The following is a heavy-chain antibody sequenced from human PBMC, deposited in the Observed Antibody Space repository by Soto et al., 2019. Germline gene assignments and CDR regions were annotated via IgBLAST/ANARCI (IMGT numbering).Heavy chain of an antibody. CDR2: IYYTGTT. V-gene: IGHV4-31*03. CDR1: GGSISSGGHY. Sequence: QVQLQESGPGLVKPSQALSLICTVSGGSISSGGHYWSWFRQHPGKGLEWIGYIYYTGTTYYNPSLRSRLTISVDSSRNQFSLRLSSVTAADTAVYYCAREDETSNYFDYWGQGTLVTVSS. D-gene: IGHD2-2*01. J-gene: IGHJ4*02. CDR3: AREDETSNYFDY.